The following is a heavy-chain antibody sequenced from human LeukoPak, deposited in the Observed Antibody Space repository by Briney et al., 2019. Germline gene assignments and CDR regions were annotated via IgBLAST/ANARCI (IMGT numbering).Heavy chain of an antibody. CDR3: ARDHRSLGYSYGYAYYYDSSGPGY. CDR1: GYTFTSYG. J-gene: IGHJ4*02. V-gene: IGHV1-18*01. CDR2: ISAYNGNT. Sequence: GASVKVSCKASGYTFTSYGISWVRQAPGQGLEWMGWISAYNGNTNYAQKLRGRVTMTTDTSTSTAYMELRSLRSDDTAVYYCARDHRSLGYSYGYAYYYDSSGPGYWGQGTLVTVSS. D-gene: IGHD3-22*01.